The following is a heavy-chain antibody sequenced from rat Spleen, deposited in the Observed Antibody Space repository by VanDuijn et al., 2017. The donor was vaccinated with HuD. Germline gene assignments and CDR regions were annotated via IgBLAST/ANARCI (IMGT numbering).Heavy chain of an antibody. CDR2: ISYGDTSGHSGT. CDR1: GFTFDSFP. J-gene: IGHJ2*01. CDR3: ARRHYGYTDYFDY. D-gene: IGHD1-9*01. V-gene: IGHV5-46*01. Sequence: EVQLVESGGGLVQPGRSMILSCAASGFTFDSFPMAWVRQAPTRGLEWVATISYGDTSGHSGTYYRDSVKGRFTISRDNAKSTLSLQMDSLRSEDTATYYCARRHYGYTDYFDYWGQGVMVTVSS.